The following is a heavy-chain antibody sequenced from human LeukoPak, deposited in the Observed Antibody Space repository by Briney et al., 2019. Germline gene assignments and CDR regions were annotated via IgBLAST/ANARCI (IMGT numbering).Heavy chain of an antibody. Sequence: SETLSLTCTVSGGSISSSSYYWGWIRQPPGKGLEWIGSIYYSGSTYYNPSLKSRVTISVDTPKNQFSLKLSSVTATDTAVYYCARSTFSYYYDSSGYYHGPFDYWGQGTLVTVSS. V-gene: IGHV4-39*01. CDR1: GGSISSSSYY. CDR3: ARSTFSYYYDSSGYYHGPFDY. D-gene: IGHD3-22*01. J-gene: IGHJ4*02. CDR2: IYYSGST.